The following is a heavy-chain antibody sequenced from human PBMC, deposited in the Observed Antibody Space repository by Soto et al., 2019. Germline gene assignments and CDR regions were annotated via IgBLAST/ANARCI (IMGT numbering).Heavy chain of an antibody. Sequence: QVQLVQSGAEVKKPGSSVKVSCKASGGTFNSYAISWLRQAPGQGLEWMGEIIPSFTEANYARKFQGRDTITAAESTSTAYMDLSRLTSEDTAMYYCAREKAHSRALRVADAFDIWGQGTMVTVSS. V-gene: IGHV1-69*01. CDR2: IIPSFTEA. CDR3: AREKAHSRALRVADAFDI. J-gene: IGHJ3*02. D-gene: IGHD3-16*01. CDR1: GGTFNSYA.